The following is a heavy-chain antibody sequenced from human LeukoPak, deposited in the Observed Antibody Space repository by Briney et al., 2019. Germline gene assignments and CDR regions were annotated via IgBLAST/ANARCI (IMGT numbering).Heavy chain of an antibody. J-gene: IGHJ4*02. Sequence: SETLSLTCTVSGGSISSGGYYWSWIRQHPGKGLEWIGYIYYSGSTYYNPSLKSRVTISVDTSKNQFSLKLSSVTAADTAVYYCARASNKIWTGFDYWGQGTLVTVSS. CDR1: GGSISSGGYY. D-gene: IGHD1-1*01. CDR3: ARASNKIWTGFDY. V-gene: IGHV4-31*03. CDR2: IYYSGST.